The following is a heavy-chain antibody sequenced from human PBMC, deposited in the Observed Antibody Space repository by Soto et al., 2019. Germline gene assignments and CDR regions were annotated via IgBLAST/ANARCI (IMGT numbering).Heavy chain of an antibody. CDR2: ISSNAGST. J-gene: IGHJ4*02. CDR3: ARDRCTNGVCYAPSDY. D-gene: IGHD2-8*01. CDR1: GFTFSSYA. Sequence: EVQLVESGGGLVQPGGSLRLSCAASGFTFSSYAMHWVRQAPGKGLDFVSAISSNAGSTFYANSVRGRFTIYRDNSKNTLYLQMGSLRTEDMAVYYCARDRCTNGVCYAPSDYWGQGTLVTVSS. V-gene: IGHV3-64*01.